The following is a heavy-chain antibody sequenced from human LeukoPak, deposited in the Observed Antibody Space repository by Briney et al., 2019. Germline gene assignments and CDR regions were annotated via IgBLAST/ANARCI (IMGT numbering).Heavy chain of an antibody. CDR2: IYHSGST. CDR1: GGSISSGGYS. V-gene: IGHV4-30-2*01. D-gene: IGHD3-22*01. J-gene: IGHJ4*02. Sequence: TLSLTCTVSGGSISSGGYSWSWIRQPPGKGLEWIGYIYHSGSTYYNPSLKSRVTISVDRSKNQFSLKLSSVTAADTAVYYCARGGGIYYDSSGYPLPFDYWGQGTLVTVSS. CDR3: ARGGGIYYDSSGYPLPFDY.